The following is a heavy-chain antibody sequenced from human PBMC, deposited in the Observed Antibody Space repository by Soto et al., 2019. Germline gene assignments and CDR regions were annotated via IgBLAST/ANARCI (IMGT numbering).Heavy chain of an antibody. Sequence: PSDTLSLTCSVSGDSITSNGYFWAWIRQPPGKGLEWIGSIYYSGTTYYNPSLKSRVTISVDRSKNQFSLKLSSVTAADTAVYYCSSGVSLDYLYFWGQRALVPVS. J-gene: IGHJ4*02. CDR3: SSGVSLDYLYF. CDR2: IYYSGTT. CDR1: GDSITSNGYF. V-gene: IGHV4-39*01. D-gene: IGHD4-17*01.